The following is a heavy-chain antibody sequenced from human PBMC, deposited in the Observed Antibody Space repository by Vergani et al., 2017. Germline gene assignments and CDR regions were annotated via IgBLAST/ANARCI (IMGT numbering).Heavy chain of an antibody. CDR3: ARNPYCGGDCYSDAFDI. D-gene: IGHD2-21*02. CDR1: GGYISSYY. V-gene: IGHV4-59*01. J-gene: IGHJ3*02. Sequence: QVQLQESGPGLVKPSETLSLTCTVSGGYISSYYWSWIRQPPGKGLEWFGYIHYSGSTNYNPSLKSRVTISVDTSKNQFSLKLSSVTAADTAVYYCARNPYCGGDCYSDAFDIWGQGTMVTVSS. CDR2: IHYSGST.